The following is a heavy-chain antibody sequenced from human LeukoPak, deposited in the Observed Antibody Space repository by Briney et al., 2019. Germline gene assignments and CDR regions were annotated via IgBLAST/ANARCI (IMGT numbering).Heavy chain of an antibody. J-gene: IGHJ6*03. D-gene: IGHD5-18*01. Sequence: SETLSLTCTVSGVSVHSYDHYWAWIRPPPGKGLEWMGTIYSSGTTSYNPSLKSRVTISVDTSSNHFYLNLISVTAADTAIYYCARQPHSYGADYYYYYMDLWGTGTTVTVSS. CDR3: ARQPHSYGADYYYYYMDL. V-gene: IGHV4-39*01. CDR1: GVSVHSYDHY. CDR2: IYSSGTT.